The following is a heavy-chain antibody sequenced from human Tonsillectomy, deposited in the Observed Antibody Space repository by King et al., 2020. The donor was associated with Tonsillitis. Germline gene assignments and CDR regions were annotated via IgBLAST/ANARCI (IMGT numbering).Heavy chain of an antibody. CDR1: GFTFSGSA. V-gene: IGHV3-73*02. J-gene: IGHJ4*02. CDR3: TPLEALGIPDY. Sequence: VQLVESGGGLVQPGGSLKLSCAASGFTFSGSAMHWVRQASGKGLEWVGRIRPKPHSYATSYAASVKGRFTISRDDLKNTAYLQMNSLKTEDTALYYCTPLEALGIPDYWGQGTLVTVSS. D-gene: IGHD7-27*01. CDR2: IRPKPHSYAT.